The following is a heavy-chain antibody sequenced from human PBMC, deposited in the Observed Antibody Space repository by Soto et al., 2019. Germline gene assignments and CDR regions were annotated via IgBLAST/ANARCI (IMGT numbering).Heavy chain of an antibody. Sequence: QVQLQESGPGLVKPSETLSLTCSVSGGSVSSGGYYWSWIRQPPGKGLEWIGCIYYSGSTDYNPSLKSRVTMSLDKSKNQFSLQLNSVTAADTAVYFCARAGSYRYFDYWGQRTLGTVS. D-gene: IGHD3-10*01. CDR1: GGSVSSGGYY. V-gene: IGHV4-61*08. CDR2: IYYSGST. J-gene: IGHJ4*02. CDR3: ARAGSYRYFDY.